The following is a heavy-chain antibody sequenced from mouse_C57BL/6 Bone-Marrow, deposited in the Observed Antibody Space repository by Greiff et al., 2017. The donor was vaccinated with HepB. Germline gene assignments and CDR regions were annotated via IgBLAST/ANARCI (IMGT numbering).Heavy chain of an antibody. V-gene: IGHV1-50*01. CDR2: IDPSDSYI. J-gene: IGHJ3*01. CDR1: GYTFTSYW. CDR3: ARRGSLLSWFAY. D-gene: IGHD1-1*01. Sequence: QVQLQQPGAEFVKPGASVKLSCKASGYTFTSYWMQWVKQRPGQGLEWIGEIDPSDSYINYNQKFKGKATLTVDTSSSTAYMQLSSLTSEDSAVYYCARRGSLLSWFAYWGQGTLVTVSA.